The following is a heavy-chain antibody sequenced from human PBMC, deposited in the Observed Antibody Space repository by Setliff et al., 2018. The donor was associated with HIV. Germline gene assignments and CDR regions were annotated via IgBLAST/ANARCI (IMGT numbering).Heavy chain of an antibody. CDR3: ARRWSYYYDLFDY. Sequence: SETLSLTCTVSGGSISSGGYYWSWIRQHPEKGLEWIGYIYYSGSAYYNPSLKSRVTISVDTSKNQFSLKLSSVTAADTAVYYCARRWSYYYDLFDYWGQGTLVTVSS. D-gene: IGHD3-22*01. V-gene: IGHV4-31*03. J-gene: IGHJ4*02. CDR2: IYYSGSA. CDR1: GGSISSGGYY.